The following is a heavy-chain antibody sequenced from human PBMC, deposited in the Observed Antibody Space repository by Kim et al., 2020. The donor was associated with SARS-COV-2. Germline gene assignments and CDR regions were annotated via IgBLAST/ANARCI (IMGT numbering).Heavy chain of an antibody. J-gene: IGHJ4*02. CDR2: IWYDGSNK. V-gene: IGHV3-33*01. Sequence: GGSLRLSCAASGFTFSSYGMHWVRQAPGKGLEWVAVIWYDGSNKYYADSVKGRFTISRDNSKNTLYLQMNSLRAEDTAVYYCARGGRYGDWEAYFDYWGQGTLVTVSS. CDR3: ARGGRYGDWEAYFDY. CDR1: GFTFSSYG. D-gene: IGHD4-17*01.